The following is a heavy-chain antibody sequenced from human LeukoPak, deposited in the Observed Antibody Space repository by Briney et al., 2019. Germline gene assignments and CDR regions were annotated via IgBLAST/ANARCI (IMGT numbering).Heavy chain of an antibody. D-gene: IGHD6-13*01. CDR3: AREGSSSWYGRSGDAFDI. V-gene: IGHV4-31*03. J-gene: IGHJ3*02. CDR1: GGSISSGGYY. Sequence: SETLSLTCTVSGGSISSGGYYWSWIRQHPGKGLEWIGYIYYSGSTYYNPSLKSRVTISVDTSKNQFSLKLSSVTAADTAVYYCAREGSSSWYGRSGDAFDIWGQGTMVTVSS. CDR2: IYYSGST.